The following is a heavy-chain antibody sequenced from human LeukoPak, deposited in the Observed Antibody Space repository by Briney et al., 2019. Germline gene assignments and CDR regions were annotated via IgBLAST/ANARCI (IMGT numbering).Heavy chain of an antibody. CDR2: ISSSSRTI. CDR1: GFTFSRYG. D-gene: IGHD1-26*01. J-gene: IGHJ4*02. Sequence: GGSLRLSCAASGFTFSRYGMHWVRQAPGKGLEWLLYISSSSRTIHYADAVKGRFTISRDNAKNSPYLQMDSLRDEDTAVYYCARDRVSEFDYWGQGTLVTVSS. CDR3: ARDRVSEFDY. V-gene: IGHV3-48*02.